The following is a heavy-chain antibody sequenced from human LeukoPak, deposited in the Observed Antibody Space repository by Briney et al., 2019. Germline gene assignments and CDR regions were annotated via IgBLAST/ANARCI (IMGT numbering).Heavy chain of an antibody. CDR3: AREDYMDV. CDR1: GFTLNSYE. J-gene: IGHJ6*03. V-gene: IGHV3-48*03. CDR2: ISSSGSTI. Sequence: GGSLRLSCAASGFTLNSYELNWVRQAPGKGLEWVSYISSSGSTIYYADSVKGRFTISRDNAKNSLYLQMNSLRAEDTAVYYCAREDYMDVWGKGTTVTISS.